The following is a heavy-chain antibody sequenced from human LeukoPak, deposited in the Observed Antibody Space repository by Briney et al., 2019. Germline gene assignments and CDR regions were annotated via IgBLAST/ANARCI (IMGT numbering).Heavy chain of an antibody. CDR3: ARVITFGGVIVTGLYFDY. J-gene: IGHJ4*02. CDR1: GYTFTGYY. CDR2: INPNSGGT. D-gene: IGHD3-16*02. Sequence: ASVKVSCKASGYTFTGYYMHWVRQAPGQGLEWMGWINPNSGGTNYAQKFQGRVTMTRDTSISTAYMELSRLRSDDTAVYYCARVITFGGVIVTGLYFDYWGQGTLVTVSS. V-gene: IGHV1-2*02.